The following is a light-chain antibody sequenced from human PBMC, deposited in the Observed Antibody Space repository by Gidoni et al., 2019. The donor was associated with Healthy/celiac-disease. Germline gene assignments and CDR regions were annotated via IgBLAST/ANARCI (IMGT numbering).Light chain of an antibody. CDR2: GAS. CDR1: QGITSY. Sequence: DIQMTQSPSSLSASVGDRVTITCRASQGITSYLNWYQQKPGKAPKLLIYGASSFQSGVPSRFSGSGSGTDFTLTISRLQPEDFATYYCQQSYTTPGTFGQGTKVEIK. CDR3: QQSYTTPGT. J-gene: IGKJ1*01. V-gene: IGKV1-39*01.